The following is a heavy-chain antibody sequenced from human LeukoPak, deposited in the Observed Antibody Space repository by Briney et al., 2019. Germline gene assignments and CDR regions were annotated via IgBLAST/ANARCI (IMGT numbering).Heavy chain of an antibody. J-gene: IGHJ4*02. Sequence: PGGSLRLSCAVSGYTFSNYAMHWVRQAPGKGLEWVSAMSGSGGSIYYADSVKGRFTISRDNSKNTLYLQMNSLRAEDTAVYYCASWGYNVRELDYWGQGTLVTVSS. CDR3: ASWGYNVRELDY. D-gene: IGHD5-24*01. CDR1: GYTFSNYA. CDR2: MSGSGGSI. V-gene: IGHV3-23*01.